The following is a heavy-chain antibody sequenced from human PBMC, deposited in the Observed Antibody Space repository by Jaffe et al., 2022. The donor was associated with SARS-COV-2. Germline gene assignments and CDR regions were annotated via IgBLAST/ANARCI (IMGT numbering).Heavy chain of an antibody. J-gene: IGHJ6*02. CDR2: IKQDGSEK. D-gene: IGHD5-18*01. Sequence: EVQLVESGGGLVQPGGSLRLSCAASGFTFSNYWMSWVRQAPGQGLEWVANIKQDGSEKYYVGSVKGRFTISRDNAENSLYLQMNSLRAEDTAVYYCARDLPPPPSFVYSYGYYYYYGMDVWGQGTTVTVSS. CDR3: ARDLPPPPSFVYSYGYYYYYGMDV. V-gene: IGHV3-7*01. CDR1: GFTFSNYW.